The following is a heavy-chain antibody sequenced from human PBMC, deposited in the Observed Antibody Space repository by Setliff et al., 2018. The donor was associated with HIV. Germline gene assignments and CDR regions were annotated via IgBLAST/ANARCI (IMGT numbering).Heavy chain of an antibody. J-gene: IGHJ4*02. Sequence: SVKVSCKTSGDTFSRYSISWVRQAPGQGLEWMGRIIPGLDITNHAQKFQDRVTITADKSTSTAYMELSSLRSEDTAVYYCARALDSSYGDYGAYWGQGTLVTSSS. CDR3: ARALDSSYGDYGAY. V-gene: IGHV1-69*10. D-gene: IGHD4-17*01. CDR2: IIPGLDIT. CDR1: GDTFSRYS.